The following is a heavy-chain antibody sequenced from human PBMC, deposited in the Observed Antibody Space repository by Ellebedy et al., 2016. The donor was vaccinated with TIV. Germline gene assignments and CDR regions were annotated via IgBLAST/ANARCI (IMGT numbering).Heavy chain of an antibody. CDR1: GYTLTELS. CDR2: FYPEDGET. V-gene: IGHV1-24*01. D-gene: IGHD3-3*01. CDR3: VTDLEDGKYVRFLDL. J-gene: IGHJ2*01. Sequence: AASVKVSCKVSGYTLTELSIHWVRQAPGKGLEWMGVFYPEDGETIYAQKVQGRVTITEDTSTDTAYMELSSLRSEDTAVYYCVTDLEDGKYVRFLDLWGRGTLVTVSS.